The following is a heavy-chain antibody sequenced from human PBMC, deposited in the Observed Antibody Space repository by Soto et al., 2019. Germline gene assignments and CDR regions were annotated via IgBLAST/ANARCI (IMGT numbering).Heavy chain of an antibody. CDR3: ARSVEGHFDY. Sequence: EVQLVESGGGLVQPGGSLRLTCAASGFPFSIYSMNWVRQAPGKGLEWFSYITSDTNTIKYADSVKGRFTISRDNAKNLVYLQMNSLRDEDTAVYFCARSVEGHFDYWGQGTVVTVSS. CDR1: GFPFSIYS. V-gene: IGHV3-48*02. D-gene: IGHD6-19*01. J-gene: IGHJ4*02. CDR2: ITSDTNTI.